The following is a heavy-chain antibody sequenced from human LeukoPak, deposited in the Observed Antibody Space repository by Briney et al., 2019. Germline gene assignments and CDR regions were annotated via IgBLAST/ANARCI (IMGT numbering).Heavy chain of an antibody. CDR3: TTESSGSLPY. Sequence: GGSLRLSCAASGFTFSNYAMNWVRQIPGTGLEWVGLIKNKADRGEIEYAAPVKDRFTISRDDSKNTVYLQMSSLKTEDTAVYYCTTESSGSLPYWGQGTLVTVSS. CDR2: IKNKADRGEI. CDR1: GFTFSNYA. V-gene: IGHV3-15*07. D-gene: IGHD1-26*01. J-gene: IGHJ4*02.